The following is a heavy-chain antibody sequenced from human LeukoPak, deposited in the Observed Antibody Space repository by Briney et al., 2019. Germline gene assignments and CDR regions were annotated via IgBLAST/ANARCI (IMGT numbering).Heavy chain of an antibody. CDR2: IYYSGST. Sequence: SETLSLTCTVSGGSISSYYWSWIRQPPGKGLEWIGYIYYSGSTNYSPSLKSRVTISVDTSKNQFSLKLSSVTAADTAVYYCARWYSSGWYDYFDYWGQGTLVTVSS. CDR3: ARWYSSGWYDYFDY. V-gene: IGHV4-59*01. D-gene: IGHD6-19*01. J-gene: IGHJ4*02. CDR1: GGSISSYY.